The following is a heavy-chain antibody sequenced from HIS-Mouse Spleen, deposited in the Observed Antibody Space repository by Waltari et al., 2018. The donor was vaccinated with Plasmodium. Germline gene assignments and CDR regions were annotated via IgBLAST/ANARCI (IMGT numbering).Heavy chain of an antibody. V-gene: IGHV3-53*01. J-gene: IGHJ3*02. CDR3: ASKTTVTNHAFDI. D-gene: IGHD4-17*01. CDR2: IYSGGST. CDR1: GFTVSSNY. Sequence: EVQLVESGGGLIQPGGSLRLSCAASGFTVSSNYMSWVRQAPGKGLECVSVIYSGGSTYHADSVKGRFTISRDNSKNTLYLQMNSLRAEDTAVYYCASKTTVTNHAFDIWGQGTMVTVSS.